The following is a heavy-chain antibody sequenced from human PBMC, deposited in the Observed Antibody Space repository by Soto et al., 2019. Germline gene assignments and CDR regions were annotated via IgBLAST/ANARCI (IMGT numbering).Heavy chain of an antibody. D-gene: IGHD5-18*01. Sequence: GASVKVSCKASGYSFTSYYMHWVRQAPGQGLEWMGIINPSGGSTRYAQKFQGRVTMTRDTSTSTVYMELSSLRSEDTAVYYCARDTGYSYGTTLYYGMDVWGQGTTVTVSS. CDR3: ARDTGYSYGTTLYYGMDV. CDR1: GYSFTSYY. CDR2: INPSGGST. J-gene: IGHJ6*02. V-gene: IGHV1-46*01.